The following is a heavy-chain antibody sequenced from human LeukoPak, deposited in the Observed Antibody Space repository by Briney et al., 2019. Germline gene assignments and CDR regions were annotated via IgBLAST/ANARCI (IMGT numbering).Heavy chain of an antibody. Sequence: GGSLRLSCAASGFIFSSSVMHWVRQAPGKGLEYVAAINSNGGSTYYTDSVKGRFTISRDNSKNTLYLQMGSLRAEDMAVYYCATWSGYHHVNWGQGTLVTVSS. CDR1: GFIFSSSV. CDR2: INSNGGST. CDR3: ATWSGYHHVN. V-gene: IGHV3-64*02. D-gene: IGHD3-3*01. J-gene: IGHJ4*02.